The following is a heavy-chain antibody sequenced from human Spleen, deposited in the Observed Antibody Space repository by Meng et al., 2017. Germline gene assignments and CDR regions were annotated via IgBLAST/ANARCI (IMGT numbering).Heavy chain of an antibody. Sequence: SETLSLTCVVSGGSFSDYYWSWIRQPPGKGLEWIGEINHSGSTNYNPSLESRATISVDTSQNNLSLKLSSVTAADSAVYYCARGPNTMAQDFDYWGQGTLVTVSS. CDR3: ARGPNTMAQDFDY. V-gene: IGHV4-34*01. CDR2: INHSGST. D-gene: IGHD5-24*01. J-gene: IGHJ4*02. CDR1: GGSFSDYY.